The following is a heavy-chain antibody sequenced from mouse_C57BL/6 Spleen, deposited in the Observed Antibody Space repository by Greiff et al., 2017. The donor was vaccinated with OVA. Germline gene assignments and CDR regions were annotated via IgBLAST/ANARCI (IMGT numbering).Heavy chain of an antibody. CDR3: ARPPYDGFAY. CDR2: INPGSGGT. J-gene: IGHJ3*01. V-gene: IGHV1-54*01. D-gene: IGHD2-12*01. CDR1: GYAFTNYL. Sequence: VQVQQSGAELVRPGTSVKVSCKASGYAFTNYLIEWVKQRPGQGLEWIGVINPGSGGTNYNEKFKGKATLTADKSSSTAYMQLSSLTSEDSAVYFCARPPYDGFAYWGQGTLVTVSA.